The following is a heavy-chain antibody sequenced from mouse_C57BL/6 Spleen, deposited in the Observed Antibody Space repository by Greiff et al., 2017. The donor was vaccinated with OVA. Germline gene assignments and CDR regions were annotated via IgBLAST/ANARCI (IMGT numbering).Heavy chain of an antibody. V-gene: IGHV1-69*01. J-gene: IGHJ2*01. CDR3: ATYDNFDY. Sequence: QVQLQQSGAELVMPGASVKLSCKASGYTFTSYWMHWVKQRPGQGLEWIGEIDPSDSYTNYNQKFKGKSTLTVDKSSSTAYMQLSSLTSEDSAVYYCATYDNFDYWGQGTTLTVSS. CDR2: IDPSDSYT. CDR1: GYTFTSYW. D-gene: IGHD2-12*01.